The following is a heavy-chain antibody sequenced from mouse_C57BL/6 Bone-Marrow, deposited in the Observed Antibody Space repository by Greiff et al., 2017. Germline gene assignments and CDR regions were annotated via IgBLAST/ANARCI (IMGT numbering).Heavy chain of an antibody. V-gene: IGHV5-6*01. CDR2: ISSGGSYT. J-gene: IGHJ2*01. CDR3: ARHRGSSLDY. D-gene: IGHD1-1*01. Sequence: EVQGVESGGDLVKPGGSLKLSCAASGFTFSSYGMSWVRQTPDKRLEWVATISSGGSYTYYPESVKGRFTISRDNAKNTLYLQMSSLKSEDTAMYYCARHRGSSLDYWGQGTTLTVSS. CDR1: GFTFSSYG.